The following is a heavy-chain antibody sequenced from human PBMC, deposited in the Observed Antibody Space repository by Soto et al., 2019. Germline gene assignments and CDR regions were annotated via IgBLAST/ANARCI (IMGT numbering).Heavy chain of an antibody. D-gene: IGHD6-19*01. CDR2: IDSSGEK. J-gene: IGHJ5*02. CDR3: ARRHLAVAVSPWFDP. Sequence: QVTLKESGPVLVKPTETLTLRCTVSGLSITDSEMGVSWIRQTPGQPLEWLAHIDSSGEKSYRTFLKSRLANSKDTSKSQIVLTMTNMDPADTATYYCARRHLAVAVSPWFDPWGQGIPVTVSS. CDR1: GLSITDSEMG. V-gene: IGHV2-26*01.